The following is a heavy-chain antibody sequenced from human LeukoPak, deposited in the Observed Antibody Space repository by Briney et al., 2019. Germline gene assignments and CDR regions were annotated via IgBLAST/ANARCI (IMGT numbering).Heavy chain of an antibody. CDR3: ASVVVTVDY. V-gene: IGHV3-21*01. CDR2: ISSSSSYI. CDR1: GFTFSTYT. J-gene: IGHJ4*02. D-gene: IGHD2-21*02. Sequence: GGSLRLSCAASGFTFSTYTMNWVRQAPGRGLEWVSSISSSSSYIYYADSVKGRFTISRDNAKNSLFLQMNSLRAEDTAVYYCASVVVTVDYWGQGTLVTVSS.